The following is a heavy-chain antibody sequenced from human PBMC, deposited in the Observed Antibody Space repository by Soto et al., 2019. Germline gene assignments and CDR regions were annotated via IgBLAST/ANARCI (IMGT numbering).Heavy chain of an antibody. CDR1: GGSISNFY. CDR3: ARAPMVLSRSYFDS. V-gene: IGHV4-59*01. J-gene: IGHJ4*02. D-gene: IGHD2-8*01. CDR2: ISYSGNT. Sequence: LSLTCTVSGGSISNFYWSWIRQPPGKGLEWIGYISYSGNTNFNPSLKSRVSISVDTSKNQLSLNLTSVTAADTAVYYCARAPMVLSRSYFDSWGQGTPVTVSS.